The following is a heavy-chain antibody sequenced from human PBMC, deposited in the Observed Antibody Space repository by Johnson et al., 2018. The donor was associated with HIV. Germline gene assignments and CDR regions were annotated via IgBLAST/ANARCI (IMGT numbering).Heavy chain of an antibody. D-gene: IGHD6-6*01. CDR3: ARVVEAARVPLHDAFDI. CDR1: GFTLSIYG. Sequence: QVQLVESGGGVVQPGGSLRLSCAASGFTLSIYGMHWVRQAPGKGLEWVTFIRYDGSNKYYAESVKGRFTISRDNSKNTLYLQMNSLRAEDTAVFYCARVVEAARVPLHDAFDIWGQGTVVTVSS. J-gene: IGHJ3*02. V-gene: IGHV3-30*02. CDR2: IRYDGSNK.